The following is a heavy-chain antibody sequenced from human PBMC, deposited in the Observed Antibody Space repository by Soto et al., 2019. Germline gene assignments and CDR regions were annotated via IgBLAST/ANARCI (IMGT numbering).Heavy chain of an antibody. J-gene: IGHJ6*02. CDR1: GYTFTSYD. D-gene: IGHD1-7*01. CDR2: ISAYNGNT. V-gene: IGHV1-18*01. Sequence: ASVKVSCKASGYTFTSYDISWVRQAPGQGLEWMGWISAYNGNTNYAQKLQGRVTMTTDTSTSTAYMELRSLRSDDTAVYYCARDWNYVEYYYYYGMDVWGQGTTVTVSS. CDR3: ARDWNYVEYYYYYGMDV.